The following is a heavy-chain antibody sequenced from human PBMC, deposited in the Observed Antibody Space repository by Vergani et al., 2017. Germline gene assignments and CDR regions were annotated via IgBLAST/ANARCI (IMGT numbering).Heavy chain of an antibody. J-gene: IGHJ5*02. CDR2: IDPSDSYT. Sequence: EVQLVQSGAEVKKPGESLRISCKGSGYSFTSYWISWVRQMPGKGLEWMGRIDPSDSYTNYSPSFQGHVTNSADKSISTAYLQWSSLKAADTAMYYCARLMITFGGVIAPNWFDPWGQGTLVTVSS. CDR3: ARLMITFGGVIAPNWFDP. CDR1: GYSFTSYW. D-gene: IGHD3-16*02. V-gene: IGHV5-10-1*03.